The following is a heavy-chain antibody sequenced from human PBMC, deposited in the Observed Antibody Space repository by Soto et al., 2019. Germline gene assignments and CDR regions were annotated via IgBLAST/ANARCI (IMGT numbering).Heavy chain of an antibody. CDR2: VSHDGRNT. CDR1: GFTFSDYA. CDR3: AKGGRQWLVTSDFYY. Sequence: VQLVESGGGVVQPGRSLRLSCAASGFTFSDYAMHWVRQAPGKGLEWVAVVSHDGRNTHYADSVKGRFTISRDSSKNTGYLVMASRRAEDTAGYYCAKGGRQWLVTSDFYYWGQGALVTVSS. D-gene: IGHD6-19*01. J-gene: IGHJ4*02. V-gene: IGHV3-30*18.